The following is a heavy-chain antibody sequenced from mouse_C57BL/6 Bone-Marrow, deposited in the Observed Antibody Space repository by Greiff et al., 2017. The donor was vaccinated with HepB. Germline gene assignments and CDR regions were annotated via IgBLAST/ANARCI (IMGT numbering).Heavy chain of an antibody. Sequence: QVHVKQPGAELVRPGSSVKLSCKASGYTFTSYWIHWVKQRPIQGLEWIGNIDPSDSATHYNQKFKDKATLTVDKSSSTAYMQLSSLTSEDSAVYYWARSGDGLGTFDDWGQGTTLTVSS. CDR2: IDPSDSAT. CDR3: ARSGDGLGTFDD. D-gene: IGHD2-3*01. CDR1: GYTFTSYW. J-gene: IGHJ2*01. V-gene: IGHV1-52*01.